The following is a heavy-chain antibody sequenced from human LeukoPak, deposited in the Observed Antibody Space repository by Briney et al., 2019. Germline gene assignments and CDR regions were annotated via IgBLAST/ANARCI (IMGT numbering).Heavy chain of an antibody. J-gene: IGHJ6*03. CDR2: IHTSGST. V-gene: IGHV4-4*07. D-gene: IGHD6-19*01. Sequence: PSETLSLTCTVSGGSISSYYWSWIRQPAGKGLEWIGRIHTSGSTNYNPSLKSRVTMSVDTSKNQFSLKLSSMTAADTAVYYCARENSSGWYRGYYYYMDVWGKGTTVTVSS. CDR3: ARENSSGWYRGYYYYMDV. CDR1: GGSISSYY.